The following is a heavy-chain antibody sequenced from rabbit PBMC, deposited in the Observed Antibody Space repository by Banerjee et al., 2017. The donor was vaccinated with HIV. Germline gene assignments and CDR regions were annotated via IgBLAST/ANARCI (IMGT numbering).Heavy chain of an antibody. D-gene: IGHD4-2*01. Sequence: QEQLVESGGGLVQPEGSLTLTCTASGFSFNSNYFFRWVRQAPGKGLELIACIDSSGRTANYASWAKGRFTISKTSSTTVTLQMTSLTAADTATYFCARYGGDYHGAGSADLWGPGTLVTVS. V-gene: IGHV1S45*01. J-gene: IGHJ4*01. CDR2: IDSSGRTA. CDR1: GFSFNSNYF. CDR3: ARYGGDYHGAGSADL.